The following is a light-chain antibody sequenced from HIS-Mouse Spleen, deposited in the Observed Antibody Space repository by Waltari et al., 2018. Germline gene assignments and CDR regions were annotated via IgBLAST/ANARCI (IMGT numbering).Light chain of an antibody. V-gene: IGLV3-10*01. Sequence: SYELTQPPSVSVSPGQTARITCSGDALPKQYAYWYQQKSGQAPVLVIYEDSKRTSGIPGGFSGSSSGTMATLTISGAQVEDEADYYCYSTDSSGNHRVFGGGTKLTVL. J-gene: IGLJ2*01. CDR1: ALPKQY. CDR2: EDS. CDR3: YSTDSSGNHRV.